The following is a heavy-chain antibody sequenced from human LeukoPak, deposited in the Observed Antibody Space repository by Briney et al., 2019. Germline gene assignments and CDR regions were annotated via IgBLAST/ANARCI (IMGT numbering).Heavy chain of an antibody. D-gene: IGHD4-23*01. J-gene: IGHJ4*02. V-gene: IGHV1-46*01. CDR3: ARAQTVVTLFGY. CDR1: GYTFTSYY. CDR2: INPSGGST. Sequence: GSVKVSCKASGYTFTSYYMHWVRQAPGQGLEWMGIINPSGGSTSYAQKCQGRVTMTRDMSTSTVYMELSSLRSEDTAVYYCARAQTVVTLFGYWGQGTLVTVSS.